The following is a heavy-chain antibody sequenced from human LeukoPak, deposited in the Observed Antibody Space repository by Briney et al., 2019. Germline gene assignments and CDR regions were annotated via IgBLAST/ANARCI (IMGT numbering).Heavy chain of an antibody. CDR3: AKEGGLQSLPYTWFDP. CDR1: GFTVSNKY. CDR2: IYSDGRT. J-gene: IGHJ5*02. D-gene: IGHD5-24*01. V-gene: IGHV3-53*01. Sequence: GGSLRLSCAASGFTVSNKYMTWVRQAPGKGLEWVSLIYSDGRTYYADSVKGRCTISRDNSKNTLYLLMTSLRAEDTALYYCAKEGGLQSLPYTWFDPWGQGTLVTVST.